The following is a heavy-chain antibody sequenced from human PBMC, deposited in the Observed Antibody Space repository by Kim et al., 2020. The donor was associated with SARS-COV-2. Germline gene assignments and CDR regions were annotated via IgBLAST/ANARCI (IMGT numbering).Heavy chain of an antibody. D-gene: IGHD3-9*01. CDR3: AKEYYDILTGYPGGFDY. V-gene: IGHV3-23*01. J-gene: IGHJ4*02. Sequence: VKGRFTISRDNSKNTLYLQMNSLRAEETAVYYCAKEYYDILTGYPGGFDYWGQGTLVTVSS.